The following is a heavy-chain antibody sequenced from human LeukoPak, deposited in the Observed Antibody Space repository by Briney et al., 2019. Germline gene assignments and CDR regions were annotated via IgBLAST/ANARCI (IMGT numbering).Heavy chain of an antibody. D-gene: IGHD2-15*01. J-gene: IGHJ5*02. V-gene: IGHV3-53*01. CDR3: AKGYCSGGSCYRYNWFDP. CDR2: IFSGGST. CDR1: GFTVSSNY. Sequence: PGGSLRLSCEASGFTVSSNYMSWVRQAPGKGLEWVSLIFSGGSTYYADSVKGRFTISRDNSKNTLYLQMNSLRAEDTAVYYCAKGYCSGGSCYRYNWFDPWGQGTLVTVSS.